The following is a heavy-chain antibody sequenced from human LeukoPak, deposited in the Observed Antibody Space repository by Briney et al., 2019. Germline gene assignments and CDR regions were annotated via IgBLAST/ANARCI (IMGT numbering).Heavy chain of an antibody. Sequence: GGSLRLSCGVSGFSVRNYYMSWVRQAPVRGVEWLSVVYGDGSTKYAHSVKGRFIISRDMSKNTVYLQMNSLRVEDTAVYYCARGGPDNNGLYYAFTPWGQGTLVTVSS. CDR2: VYGDGST. CDR1: GFSVRNYY. D-gene: IGHD3-22*01. J-gene: IGHJ4*02. V-gene: IGHV3-66*01. CDR3: ARGGPDNNGLYYAFTP.